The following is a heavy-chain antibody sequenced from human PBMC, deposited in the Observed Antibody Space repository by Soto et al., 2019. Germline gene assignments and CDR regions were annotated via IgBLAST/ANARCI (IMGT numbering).Heavy chain of an antibody. V-gene: IGHV4-31*03. CDR1: GGSISSGGYY. D-gene: IGHD3-22*01. Sequence: QVQLQESGPGLVKPSQTLSLTCTVSGGSISSGGYYWSWIRQHPGKGLEWIGYIYYSGSTYYNPSLKSRFTISEDTSKNQFSLKLSSVTAADTAVYYCAGSDYYDTSGYYYRVDYWGQGTLVTVSS. J-gene: IGHJ4*02. CDR3: AGSDYYDTSGYYYRVDY. CDR2: IYYSGST.